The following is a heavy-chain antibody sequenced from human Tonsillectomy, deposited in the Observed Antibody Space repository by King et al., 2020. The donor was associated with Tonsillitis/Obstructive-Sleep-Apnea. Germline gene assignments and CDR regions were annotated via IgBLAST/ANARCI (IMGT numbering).Heavy chain of an antibody. CDR3: ARDMVLEAGGDAFDI. D-gene: IGHD2-8*01. V-gene: IGHV4-59*01. J-gene: IGHJ3*02. CDR1: GGSISSYY. Sequence: QVQLQESGPGLVKPSETLSLTCTVSGGSISSYYWSWIRQPPGKGLEWIGYISYSGRTNYNPSLKSRVTMSVDTPKNQFSLKLSSVAAADTAVYYWARDMVLEAGGDAFDIWGQGTMVIVSS. CDR2: ISYSGRT.